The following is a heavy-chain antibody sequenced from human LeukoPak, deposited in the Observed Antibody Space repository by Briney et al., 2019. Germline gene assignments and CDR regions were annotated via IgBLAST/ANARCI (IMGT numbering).Heavy chain of an antibody. D-gene: IGHD6-13*01. Sequence: GGSLRLSCAASGFTFSSYSMNWVRQAPGKGLEWVSSISSSSSYIFYADSVKGRFTISRDNAKNSLYLQMNSLRAEDTAVYYCARDSSSWSGRGRFDPWGQGTLVTVSS. CDR2: ISSSSSYI. V-gene: IGHV3-21*01. J-gene: IGHJ5*02. CDR3: ARDSSSWSGRGRFDP. CDR1: GFTFSSYS.